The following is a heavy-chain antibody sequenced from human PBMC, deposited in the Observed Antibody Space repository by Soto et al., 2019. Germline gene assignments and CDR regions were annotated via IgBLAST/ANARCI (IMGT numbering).Heavy chain of an antibody. CDR1: GGSFSGYY. V-gene: IGHV4-34*01. D-gene: IGHD5-18*01. CDR3: ARGQGGYSYGYFDY. J-gene: IGHJ4*02. Sequence: SETLSLTCAVYGGSFSGYYWSWIRQPPGKGLEWIGEINHSGSTNYNPSLKSRVTISVDTSKNQFSLKLSSVTAADTAVYYCARGQGGYSYGYFDYWGQGTLVTVSS. CDR2: INHSGST.